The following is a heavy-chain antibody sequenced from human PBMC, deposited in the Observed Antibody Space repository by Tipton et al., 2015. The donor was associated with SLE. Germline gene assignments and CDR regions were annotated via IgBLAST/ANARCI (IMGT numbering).Heavy chain of an antibody. Sequence: SLRLSCAASGFTVSDNYMSWVRQAPGKGLEWVSVIYTNGRTYYADSVKGRFIISRDKSRNTLYLQMNSLRLDDTALYYCAREASTGAFDYWGQGNLVTVSS. CDR1: GFTVSDNY. D-gene: IGHD1-14*01. CDR3: AREASTGAFDY. V-gene: IGHV3-66*01. CDR2: IYTNGRT. J-gene: IGHJ4*02.